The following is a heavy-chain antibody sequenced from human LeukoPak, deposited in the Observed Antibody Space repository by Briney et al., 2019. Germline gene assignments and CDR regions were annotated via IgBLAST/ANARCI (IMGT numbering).Heavy chain of an antibody. D-gene: IGHD6-13*01. V-gene: IGHV3-66*01. Sequence: PGGSLRLSCAASGFTFTTYTMSWVRQAPGKGLEWVSVIYSGGSTYYADSVKGRFTISRDNSKNTLYLQMNSLRAEDTAVYYCARDYSSSVHWGQGTLVTVSS. CDR3: ARDYSSSVH. J-gene: IGHJ1*01. CDR1: GFTFTTYT. CDR2: IYSGGST.